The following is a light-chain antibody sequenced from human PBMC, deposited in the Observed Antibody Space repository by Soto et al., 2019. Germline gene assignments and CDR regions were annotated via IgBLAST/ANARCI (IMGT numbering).Light chain of an antibody. Sequence: EILLTQSPATLALSPGERVSLSCRASPSVGTYLAWYQQKPGQSPRLLIYGASHRATGVPDRFSGSGSGTDFTLTISSLEPDDFAIYYCQQSANWPYQFGQGTHLEI. CDR2: GAS. CDR3: QQSANWPYQ. CDR1: PSVGTY. J-gene: IGKJ2*01. V-gene: IGKV3-11*01.